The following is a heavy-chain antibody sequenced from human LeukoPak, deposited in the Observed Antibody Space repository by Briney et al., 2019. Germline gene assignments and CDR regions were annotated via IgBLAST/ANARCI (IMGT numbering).Heavy chain of an antibody. D-gene: IGHD3-16*02. CDR2: ISYDGSNK. Sequence: PGGSLRLSCAASGFTFSSYAMHWVRQAPGKGLEWVAVISYDGSNKYYADSVKGRFTISRDNSKNTLYLQMNSLRAEDTAVYYCAIGDGLGELSSSFDYWGQGTLVTVSP. CDR3: AIGDGLGELSSSFDY. V-gene: IGHV3-30*04. CDR1: GFTFSSYA. J-gene: IGHJ4*02.